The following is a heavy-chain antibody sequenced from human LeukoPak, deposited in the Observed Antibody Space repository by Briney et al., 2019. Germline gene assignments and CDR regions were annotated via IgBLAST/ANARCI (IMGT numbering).Heavy chain of an antibody. CDR2: ISSNSYYI. Sequence: GGSLRLSCAASGFTFSSYSMNWVRQAPGKGLEWVSSISSNSYYIYYTDSVKGRFTISRDNAKNSLYLQMNSLRAEDTAVYYCARDSGSSEFYFDYWGQGTLVTVSS. J-gene: IGHJ4*02. CDR3: ARDSGSSEFYFDY. CDR1: GFTFSSYS. V-gene: IGHV3-21*01. D-gene: IGHD1-26*01.